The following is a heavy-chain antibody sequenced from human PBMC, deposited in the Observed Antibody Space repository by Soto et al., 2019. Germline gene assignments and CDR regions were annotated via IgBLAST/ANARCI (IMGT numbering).Heavy chain of an antibody. J-gene: IGHJ4*02. CDR2: IYWDDDK. V-gene: IGHV2-5*02. Sequence: QITLKESGPTLVKPTQTLTLTCTFSGFSLSTSGVGVGWIRQPPGKALEWLALIYWDDDKRYSPSLKSRLTNTKDPPKNQVVLTMTNMDPVDTATYYCAHSGTYYDFWSGYSPYYFDYWGQGTLVTVSS. CDR3: AHSGTYYDFWSGYSPYYFDY. CDR1: GFSLSTSGVG. D-gene: IGHD3-3*01.